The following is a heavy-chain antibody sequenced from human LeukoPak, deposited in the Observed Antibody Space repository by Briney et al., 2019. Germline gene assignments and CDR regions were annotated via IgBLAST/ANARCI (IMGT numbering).Heavy chain of an antibody. CDR2: INTDTRGT. V-gene: IGHV3-74*01. Sequence: PGGSLRLSCAASGFPFGSFEMNWVRQAPGKGLVWVSIINTDTRGTYYADSVKGRFTISRDNAKNTLYLQMNSLTAEDTAVYYCARAGAYRFDSWGQGTLVTVSS. D-gene: IGHD3-16*01. J-gene: IGHJ4*02. CDR3: ARAGAYRFDS. CDR1: GFPFGSFE.